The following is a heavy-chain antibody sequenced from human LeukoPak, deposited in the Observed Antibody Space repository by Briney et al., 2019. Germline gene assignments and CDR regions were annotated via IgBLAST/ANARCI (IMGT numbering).Heavy chain of an antibody. CDR3: AKRHGSGIKYFEY. CDR1: GFTFSSYD. J-gene: IGHJ4*02. V-gene: IGHV3-23*01. CDR2: ITSGGTT. D-gene: IGHD3-10*01. Sequence: GGSLRLSCAASGFTFSSYDMSWVRLAPGKGLEWVSTITSGGTTYYADSVKGRFTISRDNSKNTLYLQMNSLRAEDTAIYYCAKRHGSGIKYFEYWGQGTLVTVSS.